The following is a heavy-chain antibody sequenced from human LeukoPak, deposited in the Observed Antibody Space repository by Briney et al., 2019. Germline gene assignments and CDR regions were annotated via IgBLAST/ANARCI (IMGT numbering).Heavy chain of an antibody. CDR3: ARGADSAGCFDL. CDR1: GGSISTYY. Sequence: SETLSLTCTVSGGSISTYYWSWIRQPPGKGLEWIGYIYDSGSTNHNPSLKSRVIISVDVSKNQFSLKLSSVTAADTAVYYCARGADSAGCFDLWGRGTLVTVFS. V-gene: IGHV4-59*08. CDR2: IYDSGST. D-gene: IGHD2-21*02. J-gene: IGHJ2*01.